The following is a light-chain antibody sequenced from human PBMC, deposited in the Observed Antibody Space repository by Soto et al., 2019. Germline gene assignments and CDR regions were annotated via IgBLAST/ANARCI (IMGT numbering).Light chain of an antibody. V-gene: IGLV1-51*01. CDR1: SSNIGNNY. CDR2: DNN. J-gene: IGLJ1*01. CDR3: GSWDSSLSAYV. Sequence: SGLSQPPSRSASPGQKVPLSCSGSSSNIGNNYVSLYQPLPGTAPKLLIYDNNKRPSGIPDRFSGSKSGTSATLGITGFQTGDEADYYCGSWDSSLSAYVFGTGPKGTV.